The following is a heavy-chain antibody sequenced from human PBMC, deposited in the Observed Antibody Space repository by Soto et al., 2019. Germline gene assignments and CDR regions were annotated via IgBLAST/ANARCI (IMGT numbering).Heavy chain of an antibody. CDR2: ISYDGSNE. Sequence: GGSLRLSCVDSGFTFSSSGIHWVRQAPGKGLEWVALISYDGSNEYYADSVKGRFTISRDNSKNTLYLQMNSLRAEDTAVYYCAKYIVDTGIYGMDVWGQGTTVTVSS. J-gene: IGHJ6*02. V-gene: IGHV3-30*18. CDR3: AKYIVDTGIYGMDV. CDR1: GFTFSSSG. D-gene: IGHD5-18*01.